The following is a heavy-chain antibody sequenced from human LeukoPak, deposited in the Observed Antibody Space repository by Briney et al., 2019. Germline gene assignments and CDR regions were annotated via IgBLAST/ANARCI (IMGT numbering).Heavy chain of an antibody. CDR2: INPNSGAT. CDR1: GYTFTSHD. J-gene: IGHJ4*02. Sequence: ASVTVSCKASGYTFTSHDINWVRQATGQAPEFMGWINPNSGATGYAQKFQGRVTVTRDTSISTAYMELSSLTSEDTAIYYCTRHTSPTFDYWGQGTLVTVSS. V-gene: IGHV1-8*01. CDR3: TRHTSPTFDY. D-gene: IGHD2-2*01.